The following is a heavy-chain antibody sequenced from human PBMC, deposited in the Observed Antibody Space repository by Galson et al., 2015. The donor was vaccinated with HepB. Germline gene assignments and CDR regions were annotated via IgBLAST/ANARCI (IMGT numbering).Heavy chain of an antibody. CDR2: ISWNSGSL. D-gene: IGHD1-26*01. J-gene: IGHJ6*03. CDR1: GFTFDDYA. Sequence: SLRLSCAASGFTFDDYAMHWVRQAPGKGLEWVSGISWNSGSLAYADSVKGRFTISRDNAKNSLYLQMSSLRPEDTALYYCVKSSGMTVYYYYMEVWGKGTTVTVSS. CDR3: VKSSGMTVYYYYMEV. V-gene: IGHV3-9*01.